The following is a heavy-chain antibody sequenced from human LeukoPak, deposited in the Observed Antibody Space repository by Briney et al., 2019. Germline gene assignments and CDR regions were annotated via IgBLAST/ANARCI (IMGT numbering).Heavy chain of an antibody. CDR1: GFTFSSYW. Sequence: GGSLRLSCAASGFTFSSYWMHWVRQAPGKGLVWVSRINSDGSSTSYADSVKGRFTISRDNAKNTLYLQMNSLRAEDTAVYYCARVRYCSSTSCYNWLDPWGQGTLVTVSS. D-gene: IGHD2-2*01. J-gene: IGHJ5*02. CDR3: ARVRYCSSTSCYNWLDP. CDR2: INSDGSST. V-gene: IGHV3-74*01.